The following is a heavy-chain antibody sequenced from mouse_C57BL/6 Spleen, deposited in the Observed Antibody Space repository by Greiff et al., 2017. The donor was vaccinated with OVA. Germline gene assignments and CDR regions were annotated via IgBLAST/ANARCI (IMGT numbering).Heavy chain of an antibody. J-gene: IGHJ4*01. CDR2: IRSKSNNYAT. Sequence: GGGLVQPKGSLKLSCAASGFSFNTYAMNWVRQAPGKGLEWVARIRSKSNNYATYYADSVKDRFTISRDDSESMLYLQMNNLKTEDTAMYYCVRQTYYDYDGYAMDYWGQGTSVTVSS. D-gene: IGHD2-4*01. CDR3: VRQTYYDYDGYAMDY. CDR1: GFSFNTYA. V-gene: IGHV10-1*01.